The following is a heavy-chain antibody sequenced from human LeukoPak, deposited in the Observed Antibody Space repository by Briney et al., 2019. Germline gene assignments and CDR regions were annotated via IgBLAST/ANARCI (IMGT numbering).Heavy chain of an antibody. CDR1: GSSLSSYE. CDR3: ATKVPGTSHFSY. V-gene: IGHV3-48*03. CDR2: INPSGSP. D-gene: IGHD6-19*01. Sequence: GGSLRRSCAASGSSLSSYEMNWVRQAPGKGLEWVSYINPSGSPKYVDSVKGRFTISRDNARNSLYLQMNSLRAEDTAVYYCATKVPGTSHFSYWGQGTLVTVSS. J-gene: IGHJ4*02.